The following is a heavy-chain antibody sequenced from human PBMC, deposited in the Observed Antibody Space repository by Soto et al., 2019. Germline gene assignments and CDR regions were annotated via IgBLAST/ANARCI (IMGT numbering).Heavy chain of an antibody. J-gene: IGHJ4*02. CDR1: GASISSNIYY. D-gene: IGHD1-20*01. CDR2: IYSGGST. CDR3: AARDYNGFWRN. V-gene: IGHV4-39*01. Sequence: QLQLQESGPGLVKPSETLSLACAVSGASISSNIYYWGWIRQPPGKGLEWIGSIYSGGSTYYNPSLMSRVTISVDTSKNQYSLRLSSVTAADTAIYYWAARDYNGFWRNWGQGTLVTVSS.